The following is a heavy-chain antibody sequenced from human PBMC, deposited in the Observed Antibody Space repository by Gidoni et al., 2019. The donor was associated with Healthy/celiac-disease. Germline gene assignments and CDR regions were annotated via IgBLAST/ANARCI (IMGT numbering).Heavy chain of an antibody. CDR3: AKAHVRSGSYPLVGFDD. D-gene: IGHD3-10*01. CDR1: GFTCSRYS. J-gene: IGHJ4*02. CDR2: ISGSGGST. Sequence: VPPLASGVVLLQPGGSLRLSCAASGFTCSRYSMSWVRQAPGKGLEWVSAISGSGGSTYYEESVKGRLTISRDNSKNTLYLQMNSVRAEDTAVYYCAKAHVRSGSYPLVGFDDWGQGTMVTVSS. V-gene: IGHV3-23*01.